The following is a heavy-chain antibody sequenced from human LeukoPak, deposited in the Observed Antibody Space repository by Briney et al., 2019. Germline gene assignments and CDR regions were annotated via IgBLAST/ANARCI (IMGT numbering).Heavy chain of an antibody. CDR3: ARRYFDWFLGAGGSLDI. V-gene: IGHV3-66*04. CDR2: LYTGGTT. J-gene: IGHJ3*02. CDR1: GFSVSTNY. D-gene: IGHD3-9*01. Sequence: GGSLRLSCAASGFSVSTNYLSWVRQAPGKGLEWVSVLYTGGTTKYADSVRGRFTISRDNSKNTLYLQMDSLTAEDTAVYYCARRYFDWFLGAGGSLDIWGQGTMVTVSS.